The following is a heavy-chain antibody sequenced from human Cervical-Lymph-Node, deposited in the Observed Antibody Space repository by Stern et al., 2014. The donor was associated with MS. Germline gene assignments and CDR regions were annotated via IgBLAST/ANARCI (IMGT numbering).Heavy chain of an antibody. CDR1: GFTFSDYS. CDR3: ARRGGIYYLDF. J-gene: IGHJ4*02. D-gene: IGHD3-16*01. Sequence: EVQLVESGGGLVKPGRSLRLSCAASGFTFSDYSMNWVRQAPGKGPEWVSSISSKGTSTSHADSVKGRFTVSRDNAKNSLFLQMSSLRAEDTAVYYCARRGGIYYLDFWGPGTLVTVSS. V-gene: IGHV3-21*01. CDR2: ISSKGTST.